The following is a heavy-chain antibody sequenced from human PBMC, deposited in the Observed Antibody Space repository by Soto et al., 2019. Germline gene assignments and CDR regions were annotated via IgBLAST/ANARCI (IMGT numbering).Heavy chain of an antibody. CDR1: GGTFGSYS. CDR3: AGSYGYSGALDY. J-gene: IGHJ4*02. Sequence: QVQLVQSGAEVKRPASSVKVACKASGGTFGSYSIAWVRQAPGQGLEWMGYIIPIFSTANYAQKFQGRVTISADRSTSTTYMELISLTSEDTAVYYCAGSYGYSGALDYWGKGTQVTVSS. V-gene: IGHV1-69*06. CDR2: IIPIFSTA. D-gene: IGHD1-26*01.